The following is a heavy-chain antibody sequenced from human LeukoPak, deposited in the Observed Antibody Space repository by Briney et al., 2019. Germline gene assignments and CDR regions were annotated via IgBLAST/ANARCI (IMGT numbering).Heavy chain of an antibody. Sequence: SGTLSLTCAVYGGSFSGYYWSWIRQPPGKGLEWIGEINHSGSTNYNPSLKSRVTISVDTSKNQFSLKLRSATAADTAVYFCARGRVSSSTWYSTYYYYFYMDVWGKGTTVTVSS. CDR2: INHSGST. D-gene: IGHD6-13*01. CDR3: ARGRVSSSTWYSTYYYYFYMDV. V-gene: IGHV4-34*01. J-gene: IGHJ6*03. CDR1: GGSFSGYY.